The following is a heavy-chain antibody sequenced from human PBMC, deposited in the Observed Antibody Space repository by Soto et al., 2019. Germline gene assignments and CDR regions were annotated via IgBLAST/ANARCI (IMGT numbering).Heavy chain of an antibody. D-gene: IGHD3-22*01. CDR2: IYYSGST. Sequence: QLQLQESGPGLVKPSETLSLTCTVSGGSISSSSYYWGWIRQPPGKGLEWIGSIYYSGSTYYNPSLKSRVTISVDTSKNQFSLKLSSVTAADTAVYYCARGVVVITTKWYFDLWGRGTLVTVSS. CDR3: ARGVVVITTKWYFDL. V-gene: IGHV4-39*01. CDR1: GGSISSSSYY. J-gene: IGHJ2*01.